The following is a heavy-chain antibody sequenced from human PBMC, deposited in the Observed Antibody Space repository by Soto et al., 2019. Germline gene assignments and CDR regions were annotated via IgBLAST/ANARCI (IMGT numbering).Heavy chain of an antibody. J-gene: IGHJ4*02. CDR2: MSGTAGNT. V-gene: IGHV3-23*01. D-gene: IGHD3-10*01. Sequence: EVQLLESGGGSVQPGGSLRLSCAASGFTFSNYAMTWVRQAPGKGLEWVSTMSGTAGNTYYADSVKGRFTISRDNSKNTLYLQMNSLRAEDTAVYYCAEKYYFGSGSYGFYFQYWGQRTLVTVSS. CDR1: GFTFSNYA. CDR3: AEKYYFGSGSYGFYFQY.